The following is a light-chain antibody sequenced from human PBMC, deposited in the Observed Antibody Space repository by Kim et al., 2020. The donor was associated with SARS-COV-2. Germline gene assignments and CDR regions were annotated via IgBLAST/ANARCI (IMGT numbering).Light chain of an antibody. CDR3: NSRDSNNNVI. Sequence: ALGQTGRITCQGDSLTKYDVSWYQQKPGQAPVLVISVEDNRPSGIPDRFSGSRSGNTGLLTITGAQAEDEADYYCNSRDSNNNVIFGGGTQLTVL. J-gene: IGLJ2*01. CDR2: VED. V-gene: IGLV3-19*01. CDR1: SLTKYD.